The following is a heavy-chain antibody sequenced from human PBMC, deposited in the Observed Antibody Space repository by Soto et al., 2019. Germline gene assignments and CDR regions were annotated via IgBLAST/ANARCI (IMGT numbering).Heavy chain of an antibody. CDR3: ARRVNYFEH. V-gene: IGHV3-33*01. J-gene: IGHJ4*02. Sequence: QVQLEESGGDVVQAGRSLRLSCEASEFTFSNYGMHWVRQAPGKGLEWVALIWYDGSKKDYADSVKGRFTISRDNSKNTVYLQMNSLRVEDTAVYYCARRVNYFEHWGQGTLVTVSS. CDR1: EFTFSNYG. CDR2: IWYDGSKK.